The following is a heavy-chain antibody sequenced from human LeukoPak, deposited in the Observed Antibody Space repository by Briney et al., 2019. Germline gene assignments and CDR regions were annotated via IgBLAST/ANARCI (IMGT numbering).Heavy chain of an antibody. J-gene: IGHJ5*02. Sequence: SETLSLTCTVSGGSITSNNYYWGWVRQPPGKGLEWIGSLYYTGATYYNPSLQSRVTISIDTSKNQFSLKLSSVTAADTAVYYCARGQFIYGTYNWFDPWGQGTLVTVSS. V-gene: IGHV4-39*07. CDR1: GGSITSNNYY. CDR2: LYYTGAT. D-gene: IGHD3-10*01. CDR3: ARGQFIYGTYNWFDP.